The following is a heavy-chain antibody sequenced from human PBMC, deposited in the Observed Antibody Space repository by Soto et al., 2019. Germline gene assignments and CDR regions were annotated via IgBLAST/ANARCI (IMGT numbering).Heavy chain of an antibody. CDR2: ISWNSGSI. D-gene: IGHD5-12*01. J-gene: IGHJ6*03. V-gene: IGHV3-9*01. Sequence: PGGSLRLSCAASGFTFDDYAMHWVRQAPGKGLEWVSGISWNSGSIGYADSVKGRFTISRDNAKNSLYLQMNSLRAEDTALYYCAKVPHRHRYVHHYYYYYMDVWGKGPTVTVSS. CDR3: AKVPHRHRYVHHYYYYYMDV. CDR1: GFTFDDYA.